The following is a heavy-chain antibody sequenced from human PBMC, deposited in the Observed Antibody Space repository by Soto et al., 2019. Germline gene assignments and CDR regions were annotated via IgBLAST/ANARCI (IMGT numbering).Heavy chain of an antibody. CDR1: GFTFSSYA. CDR3: AKTRRSYSSGWPNYYFDY. J-gene: IGHJ4*02. CDR2: ISGSGGST. D-gene: IGHD6-19*01. Sequence: GGSLRLSCAASGFTFSSYAMSWVRQAPGKWLEWVSAISGSGGSTYYADSVKGRFTISRDNSKNTLCLQMNSLRAEDTAVYYCAKTRRSYSSGWPNYYFDYWGQGXLVTVYS. V-gene: IGHV3-23*01.